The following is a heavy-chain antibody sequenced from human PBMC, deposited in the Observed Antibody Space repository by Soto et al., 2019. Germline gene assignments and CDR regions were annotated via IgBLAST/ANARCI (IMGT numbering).Heavy chain of an antibody. V-gene: IGHV4-31*03. CDR2: IYYSGST. CDR1: GGSISSGDYY. D-gene: IGHD2-15*01. CDR3: ARCLSGSRQGFYP. Sequence: QVQLQESGPGLVKPSQTLSLTCTVSGGSISSGDYYWSWIRQHPGKGLEWIGYIYYSGSTYYNPSLKSRVTISVDTSKNQFSLKLSSVTAADTAVYYCARCLSGSRQGFYPWGQGTLVTVSS. J-gene: IGHJ5*02.